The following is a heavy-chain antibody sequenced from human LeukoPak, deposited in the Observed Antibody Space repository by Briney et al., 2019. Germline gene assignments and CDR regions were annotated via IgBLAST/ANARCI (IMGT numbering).Heavy chain of an antibody. J-gene: IGHJ4*02. CDR2: IKQDGSDK. CDR3: ATHDVLTGYPYFDY. V-gene: IGHV3-7*01. CDR1: GFIFRSYW. Sequence: GGSLRLSCAASGFIFRSYWLSWVRQAPGRGLEWVANIKQDGSDKYYVDSVKGRFTISRDNAKNTLFLQMDSLRAEDTAVYYCATHDVLTGYPYFDYWGQGTLVTVSS. D-gene: IGHD3-9*01.